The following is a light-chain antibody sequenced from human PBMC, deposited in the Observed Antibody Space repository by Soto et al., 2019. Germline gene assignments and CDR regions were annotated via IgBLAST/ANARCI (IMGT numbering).Light chain of an antibody. Sequence: DIQMTQSPSTLSASVGDRVTITCRASESINNWLAWYQQKPGKAPKLLIYKASNLQSGVPSRLSGSGSGTEFPLTISRLQPDDFATYYCQQYNTFSPDTFGQGTRQEIK. CDR1: ESINNW. V-gene: IGKV1-5*03. J-gene: IGKJ5*01. CDR3: QQYNTFSPDT. CDR2: KAS.